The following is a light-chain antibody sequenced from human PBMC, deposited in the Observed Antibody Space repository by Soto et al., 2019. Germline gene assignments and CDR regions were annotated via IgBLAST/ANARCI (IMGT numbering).Light chain of an antibody. CDR2: STS. CDR3: QQYSSPSLYT. Sequence: EIVLTQSPGTLSLSPGERATLSCRASQFVSSSYLSWYQQKPGQAPRLLIYSTSSRATGIPDRFSGSGSGTDLTLTISRLEPEDFAVYYCQQYSSPSLYTFGQGSKLE. CDR1: QFVSSSY. J-gene: IGKJ2*01. V-gene: IGKV3-20*01.